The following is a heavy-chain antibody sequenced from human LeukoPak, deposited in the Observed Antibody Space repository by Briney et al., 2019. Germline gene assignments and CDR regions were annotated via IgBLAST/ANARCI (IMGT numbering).Heavy chain of an antibody. J-gene: IGHJ4*02. V-gene: IGHV4-59*01. Sequence: SETLSLTCTVSGGSISSYYWSWIRQPPGKGLEWIGYIYYSGSTNYNPSLKSRVTISVDTSKNQFSLKLSSVTAADTAVYYCACRGYSGYEPDYWGQGTLVTVSS. CDR2: IYYSGST. CDR3: ACRGYSGYEPDY. CDR1: GGSISSYY. D-gene: IGHD5-12*01.